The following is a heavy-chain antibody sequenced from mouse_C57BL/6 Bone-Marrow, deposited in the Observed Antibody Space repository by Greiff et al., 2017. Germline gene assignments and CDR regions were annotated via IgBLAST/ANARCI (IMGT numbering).Heavy chain of an antibody. V-gene: IGHV1-64*01. CDR3: SREGGGDYFDY. CDR1: GYTFTSYW. Sequence: QVQLQQPGAELVKPGASVKLSCKASGYTFTSYWMHWVKQRPGQGLEWIGMITPNSGRTNYNEKFKSKATLTVDKSSSTAYMQLSSLTSEDSAIYYCSREGGGDYFDYWGQGTTLTVSS. J-gene: IGHJ2*01. CDR2: ITPNSGRT.